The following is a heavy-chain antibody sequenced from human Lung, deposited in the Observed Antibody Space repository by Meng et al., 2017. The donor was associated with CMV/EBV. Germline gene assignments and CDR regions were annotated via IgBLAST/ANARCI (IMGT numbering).Heavy chain of an antibody. CDR2: INPSGGRT. V-gene: IGHV1-46*01. Sequence: ASVKVSCKADGYIFTSYFIHWVRQAPGQGLEWMGKINPSGGRTTYAQKFQGRLTMTRNSSTSTIYMEVSSLRSEDTAVYYCARGRGPSGSWYIDYWGQGNLV. CDR1: GYIFTSYF. D-gene: IGHD6-13*01. CDR3: ARGRGPSGSWYIDY. J-gene: IGHJ4*02.